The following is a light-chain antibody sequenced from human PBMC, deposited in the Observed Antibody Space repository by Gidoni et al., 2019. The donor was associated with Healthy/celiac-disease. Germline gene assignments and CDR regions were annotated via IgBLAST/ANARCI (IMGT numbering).Light chain of an antibody. CDR2: AAS. J-gene: IGKJ1*01. CDR3: QQSYSTLWT. Sequence: DIQITQSPSSLSASVGDRVTITCLASQSISSYLNWYQQKPGKAPKLLIYAASSLQSGVPSRFSGSGSGTDFTLTISSLQPEDFATYYCQQSYSTLWTFGQXTKVEIK. V-gene: IGKV1-39*01. CDR1: QSISSY.